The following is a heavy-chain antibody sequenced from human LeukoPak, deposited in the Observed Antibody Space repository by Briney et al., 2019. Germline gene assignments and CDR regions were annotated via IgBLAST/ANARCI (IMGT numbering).Heavy chain of an antibody. Sequence: SETLSLTCTVSGGSISSYYWSWIRQPAGKGLEWIGRIYTSGSTNYNPSLKSRVTMSVDTSQNQFSLKLSSVTAADTAVYYCARDEYYYDSSGYYYSDYWGQGTLVTVSS. CDR3: ARDEYYYDSSGYYYSDY. CDR1: GGSISSYY. CDR2: IYTSGST. D-gene: IGHD3-22*01. J-gene: IGHJ4*02. V-gene: IGHV4-4*07.